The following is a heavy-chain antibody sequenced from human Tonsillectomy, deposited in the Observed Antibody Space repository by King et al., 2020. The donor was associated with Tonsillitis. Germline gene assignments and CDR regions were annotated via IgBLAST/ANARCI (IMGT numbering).Heavy chain of an antibody. CDR2: IWYDGSNK. CDR3: ARADAFDI. CDR1: GFNFSSYG. Sequence: VQLVESGGGVVQPGRSLRLSCAASGFNFSSYGMHWVRQAPGKGLEWVAVIWYDGSNKYYADSVKGRFTISRENSKNTLYLQMNSLRAEDTAVYYCARADAFDIWGQGTMVTVSS. V-gene: IGHV3-33*01. J-gene: IGHJ3*02.